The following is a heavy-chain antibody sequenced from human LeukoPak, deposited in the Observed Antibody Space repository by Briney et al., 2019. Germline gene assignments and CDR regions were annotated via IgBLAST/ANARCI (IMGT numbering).Heavy chain of an antibody. V-gene: IGHV1-46*01. D-gene: IGHD6-19*01. CDR3: ARVKSGSSGWYSEFDP. Sequence: ASVKVSCKASGYTFTSYYMHWVRQAPGQGLEWMGIINPSGGRTSYAQKFQGRVTMTRDTSTSTVYMELSSLRSEDTAVYYCARVKSGSSGWYSEFDPWGQGTLVTVSS. CDR2: INPSGGRT. J-gene: IGHJ5*02. CDR1: GYTFTSYY.